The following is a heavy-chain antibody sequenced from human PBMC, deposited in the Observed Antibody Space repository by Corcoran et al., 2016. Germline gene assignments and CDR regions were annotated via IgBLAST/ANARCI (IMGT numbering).Heavy chain of an antibody. D-gene: IGHD2-15*01. V-gene: IGHV1-8*01. CDR1: GYTFTSYD. J-gene: IGHJ6*02. CDR3: ARLGRGLGYCSGGSCSYYGMDV. Sequence: QVQLVQSGAEVKKPGASVKVSCKASGYTFTSYDINWVRQATGQGLEWMGWMNPNSGNTGYAQKFQGRVTMNRNTSISTAYMELSSLRSEETAVYYVARLGRGLGYCSGGSCSYYGMDVWGQGTTVTVSS. CDR2: MNPNSGNT.